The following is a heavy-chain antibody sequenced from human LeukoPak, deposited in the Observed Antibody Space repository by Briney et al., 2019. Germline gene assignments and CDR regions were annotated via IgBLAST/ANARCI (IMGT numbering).Heavy chain of an antibody. CDR3: AKGSGNSCYYNLDV. Sequence: GGSLRLSCAASGFTFSSYAMSWVRQAPGKGLEWVSVISAGGDNTYYGDSVKGRFIISRDNSKNTLYLQMNSLRVEDTAVYYCAKGSGNSCYYNLDVWGQGTTVTVSS. CDR1: GFTFSSYA. J-gene: IGHJ6*02. V-gene: IGHV3-23*01. CDR2: ISAGGDNT. D-gene: IGHD2-15*01.